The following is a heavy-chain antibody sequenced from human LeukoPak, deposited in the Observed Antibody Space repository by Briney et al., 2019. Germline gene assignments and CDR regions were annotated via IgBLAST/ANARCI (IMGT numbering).Heavy chain of an antibody. CDR1: GFTFSTYG. V-gene: IGHV3-30*02. CDR3: AKGYCSGTSCYSGLD. J-gene: IGHJ4*02. Sequence: GGSLRLSCVASGFTFSTYGMHWVRQAPGKGLEWVAFIRYDGSNKYYADSVKGRFTISRDNSKNTLSLQMNSLRPEDTAVYYCAKGYCSGTSCYSGLDWGQGTLVTVSS. CDR2: IRYDGSNK. D-gene: IGHD2-2*01.